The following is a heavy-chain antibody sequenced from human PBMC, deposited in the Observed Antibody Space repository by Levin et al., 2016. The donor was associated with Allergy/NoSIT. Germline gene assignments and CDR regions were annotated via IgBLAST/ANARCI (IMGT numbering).Heavy chain of an antibody. Sequence: ASVKVSCKASGGTFSSYAISWVRQAPGQGLEWMGWISAYNGNTNYAQKLQGRVAMTTDTSASTAYMELRSLRSDDTAVYYCAREYSSGWTGVPGYYGMDVWGQGTTVTVSS. CDR3: AREYSSGWTGVPGYYGMDV. CDR2: ISAYNGNT. CDR1: GGTFSSYA. J-gene: IGHJ6*02. D-gene: IGHD6-19*01. V-gene: IGHV1-18*01.